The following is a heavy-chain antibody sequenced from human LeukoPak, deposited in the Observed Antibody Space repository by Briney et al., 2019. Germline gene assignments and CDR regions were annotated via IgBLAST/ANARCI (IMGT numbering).Heavy chain of an antibody. Sequence: GASVKVSCKASGYSFTSYAMHWVRQAPGQTLEWLGWISAANGYTVYSQEFQGRVTITRDTSASTSYMELTSLRFEDTAVYYCVIRDGNTDHWGQGTLVIVSS. J-gene: IGHJ4*02. CDR3: VIRDGNTDH. CDR2: ISAANGYT. D-gene: IGHD5-24*01. CDR1: GYSFTSYA. V-gene: IGHV1-3*03.